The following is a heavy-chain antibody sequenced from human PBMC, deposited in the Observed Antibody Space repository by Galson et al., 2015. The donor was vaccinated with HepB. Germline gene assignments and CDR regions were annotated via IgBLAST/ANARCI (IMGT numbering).Heavy chain of an antibody. CDR3: ARGSSSWFYWYFDL. CDR1: GYTFTSYA. J-gene: IGHJ2*01. CDR2: INTNTGNP. Sequence: SVKVSCKASGYTFTSYAMNWVRQAPGQGLEWMGWINTNTGNPTYAQGFTGRFVFSLGTSVSTAYLQISSLKAEDTAVYYCARGSSSWFYWYFDLWGRGTLVTVSS. V-gene: IGHV7-4-1*02. D-gene: IGHD6-13*01.